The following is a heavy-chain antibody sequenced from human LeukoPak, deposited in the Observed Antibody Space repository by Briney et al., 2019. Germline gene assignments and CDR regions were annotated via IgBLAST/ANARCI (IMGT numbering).Heavy chain of an antibody. J-gene: IGHJ5*01. V-gene: IGHV4-34*01. CDR2: IDHTGRS. CDR1: GGSFSGHY. CDR3: ARGENSGSYFSYFDS. D-gene: IGHD3-10*01. Sequence: PSETLSLICAVYGGSFSGHYWTWLRQPPGKGLEWIGEIDHTGRSTYNPSLTSRVTISKDSSKNQFSLSLGSVIAADTAVYFCARGENSGSYFSYFDSWAQGTPVTVSS.